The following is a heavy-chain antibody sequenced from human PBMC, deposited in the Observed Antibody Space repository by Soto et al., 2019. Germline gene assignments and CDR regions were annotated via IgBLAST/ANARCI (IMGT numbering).Heavy chain of an antibody. CDR1: GGTFSSYA. D-gene: IGHD3-10*01. Sequence: QVQLVQSGAEVKKPGSSVKVSCKASGGTFSSYAISWVRQAPGQGLEWMGGIIPIFGTANYAQKFQGRVTLNADGSTSTAYMELSSLRSEGTAGYCCARDRGGKGYFDYWGQGTLVTVSS. V-gene: IGHV1-69*12. CDR2: IIPIFGTA. J-gene: IGHJ4*02. CDR3: ARDRGGKGYFDY.